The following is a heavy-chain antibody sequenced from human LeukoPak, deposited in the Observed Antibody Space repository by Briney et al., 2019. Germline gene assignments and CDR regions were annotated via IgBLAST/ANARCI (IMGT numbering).Heavy chain of an antibody. J-gene: IGHJ4*02. D-gene: IGHD3-10*01. CDR1: GFTFSSYG. CDR2: IRYDGSNK. V-gene: IGHV3-30*02. CDR3: AKDSVTMVRGDLFDY. Sequence: PGGSLRLSCAASGFTFSSYGMHWVRQAPGKGLEWVAFIRYDGSNKYYADSMKGRFTISRDNSKNTLYLQMNSLRAEDTAVYYCAKDSVTMVRGDLFDYWGQGTLVTVSS.